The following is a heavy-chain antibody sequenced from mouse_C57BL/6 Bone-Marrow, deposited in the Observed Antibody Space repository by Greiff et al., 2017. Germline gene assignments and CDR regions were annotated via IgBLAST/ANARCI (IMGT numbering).Heavy chain of an antibody. CDR3: ARFAITTLEGYYFDY. D-gene: IGHD1-1*01. V-gene: IGHV1-55*01. CDR2: IYPGSGST. CDR1: GYTFTSYW. J-gene: IGHJ2*01. Sequence: QVQLQQPVAELVKPGASVKMSCKASGYTFTSYWITWVKQRPGQGLEWIGDIYPGSGSTNYNEKFTSKATLTVDTSSSTAYLQLSSLTSEDSAVYYCARFAITTLEGYYFDYWGQGTTLTVSS.